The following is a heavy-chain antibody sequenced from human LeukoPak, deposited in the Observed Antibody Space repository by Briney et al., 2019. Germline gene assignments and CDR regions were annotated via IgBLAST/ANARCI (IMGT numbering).Heavy chain of an antibody. CDR1: GFTFSSYG. J-gene: IGHJ6*03. V-gene: IGHV3-30*18. D-gene: IGHD6-13*01. CDR3: AKNAYSSSWYWYYYYMDV. CDR2: ISYDGSNK. Sequence: TGGSLRLSCAASGFTFSSYGMHWVRQAPGKGLEWVAVISYDGSNKYYADSVKGRFTISRDNSKNTLYLQMNSLRAEDTAVYYCAKNAYSSSWYWYYYYMDVWGKGTTVTVSS.